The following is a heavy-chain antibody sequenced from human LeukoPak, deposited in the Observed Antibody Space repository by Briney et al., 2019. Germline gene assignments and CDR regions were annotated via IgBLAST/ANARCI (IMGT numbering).Heavy chain of an antibody. D-gene: IGHD1-26*01. V-gene: IGHV1-46*01. CDR1: GYTFTSYY. J-gene: IGHJ4*02. CDR2: INPSGGST. CDR3: ARDSLEPDFIVGAGDY. Sequence: ASVKVSCKASGYTFTSYYMHWVRQAPGQGLEWMGIINPSGGSTSYAQKFQGRVAMTRDTSTSTVYMELSSLRSEDTAVYYCARDSLEPDFIVGAGDYWGQGTLVTVSS.